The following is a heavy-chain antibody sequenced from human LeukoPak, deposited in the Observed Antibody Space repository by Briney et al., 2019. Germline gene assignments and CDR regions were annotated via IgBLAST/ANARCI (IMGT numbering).Heavy chain of an antibody. CDR3: AKYYYDSSGYYHWFDP. CDR2: IYPGDSDT. J-gene: IGHJ5*02. D-gene: IGHD3-22*01. Sequence: GESLKISCKGSGYSFTSYWIGWVRQMPGKGLEWMGIIYPGDSDTRYSPSFQGQVTISADKSISTAYLQWSSLKASDTAMYYCAKYYYDSSGYYHWFDPWGQGTLVTVSS. CDR1: GYSFTSYW. V-gene: IGHV5-51*01.